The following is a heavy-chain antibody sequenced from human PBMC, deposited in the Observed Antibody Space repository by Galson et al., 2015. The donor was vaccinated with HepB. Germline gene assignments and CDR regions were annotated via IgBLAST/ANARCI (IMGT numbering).Heavy chain of an antibody. J-gene: IGHJ4*02. V-gene: IGHV7-4-1*01. CDR2: INTNNGNP. Sequence: SVKVSCKASGGTLSSYTISWVRQAPGQGLEWMGYINTNNGNPTYAQGFTGRFVFSLDTSVSTAYLQIANLKPEDTALYYCARGVGQWLVASGYWGQGTLVTVSS. D-gene: IGHD6-19*01. CDR3: ARGVGQWLVASGY. CDR1: GGTLSSYT.